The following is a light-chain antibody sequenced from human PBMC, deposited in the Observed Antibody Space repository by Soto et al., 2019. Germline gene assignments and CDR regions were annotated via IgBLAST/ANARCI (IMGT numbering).Light chain of an antibody. J-gene: IGKJ1*01. Sequence: DIQMTQSPASLSASVGDRVTITCRPSQSISSYLNWYQQKPGKAPKLLIYAASSLQSGVPSRFSGSGSGTDFTLTISSLQPEDFATYYCQQSYGTLSWTFGQGTKVDI. V-gene: IGKV1-39*01. CDR3: QQSYGTLSWT. CDR1: QSISSY. CDR2: AAS.